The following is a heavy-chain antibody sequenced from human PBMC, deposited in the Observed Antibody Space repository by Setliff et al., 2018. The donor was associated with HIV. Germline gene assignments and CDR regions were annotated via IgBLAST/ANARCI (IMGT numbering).Heavy chain of an antibody. J-gene: IGHJ3*02. V-gene: IGHV4-34*01. CDR2: TNHSGST. CDR3: ARVGQQQLVLNDAFDI. CDR1: GGSFNDYY. Sequence: SSETLSLTCAVYGGSFNDYYWTWIRQPPGKGLEWIGETNHSGSTNYNPSLKSRVTISLDTSKNQFSLKLSSVTAADTAVYYCARVGQQQLVLNDAFDIWGQGTMVTVSS. D-gene: IGHD6-13*01.